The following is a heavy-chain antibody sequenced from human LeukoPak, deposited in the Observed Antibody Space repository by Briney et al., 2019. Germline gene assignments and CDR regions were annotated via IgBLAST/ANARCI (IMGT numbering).Heavy chain of an antibody. Sequence: SETLSHTCTVSGDSISSGGYYWSWIRQHPGKGLEWIGYIYDSGTTYYNPSLKSRLTISVDTSKNQFSLKLRSLTAADTAVYYCARGGDRRGFDYWGQGTLVTVSS. D-gene: IGHD1-14*01. CDR1: GDSISSGGYY. J-gene: IGHJ4*02. V-gene: IGHV4-31*03. CDR2: IYDSGTT. CDR3: ARGGDRRGFDY.